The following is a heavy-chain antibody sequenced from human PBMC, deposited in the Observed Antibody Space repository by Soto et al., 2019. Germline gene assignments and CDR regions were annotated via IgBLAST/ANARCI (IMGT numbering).Heavy chain of an antibody. Sequence: QVQLVQSGAEMKKPGASVKVSCESSGYTFTAYYIHWVRHAPVHGLEWMGWINPNGGGTKYAQKFQGRVTMTRDTSINTAYMELTRLTSDDTAVFYCARAVHTMIQGVRFRVDQWGQGTLVTVSS. D-gene: IGHD3-10*01. CDR3: ARAVHTMIQGVRFRVDQ. V-gene: IGHV1-2*02. CDR1: GYTFTAYY. J-gene: IGHJ4*02. CDR2: INPNGGGT.